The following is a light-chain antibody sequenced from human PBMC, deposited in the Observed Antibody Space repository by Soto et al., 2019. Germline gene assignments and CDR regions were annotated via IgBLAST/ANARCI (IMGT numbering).Light chain of an antibody. CDR2: DVS. CDR1: SSDVGGYNY. V-gene: IGLV2-14*03. Sequence: SALTQPASVSGSPGQSITISCTGTSSDVGGYNYVSWYQHHPGKAPKLMIYDVSNRPSGVSNRFSGSKSGNTASLTISGLQAEDEADYYCSSYTSSSTDVFGTGTKVTVL. J-gene: IGLJ1*01. CDR3: SSYTSSSTDV.